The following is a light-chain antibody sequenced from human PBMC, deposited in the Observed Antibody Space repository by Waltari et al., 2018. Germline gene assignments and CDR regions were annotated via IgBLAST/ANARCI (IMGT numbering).Light chain of an antibody. CDR1: QGVSNW. V-gene: IGKV1-5*01. Sequence: DSQMTEAPFTSSASGGDRVTITRRASQGVSNWLAWYQQKPGQAPKLLSYGASFRASGVPSRFSGSGSGTEFTLTISSLQPDDFAAYYCQQYNSCPRTFGEGTKVEIK. CDR3: QQYNSCPRT. J-gene: IGKJ4*01. CDR2: GAS.